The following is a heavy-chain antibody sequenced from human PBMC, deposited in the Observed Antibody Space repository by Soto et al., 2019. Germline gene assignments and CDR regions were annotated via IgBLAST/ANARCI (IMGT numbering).Heavy chain of an antibody. CDR3: ARDLIVGATQAPIRAHFDY. Sequence: EVQLLESGGGLVQSGGSLRLSCAASGFTFSSYAMSWVRQAPGKGLEWVSAISGSGGSTYYADSVKGRFTISRDNSKNTLYLQMNSLRAEDTAVYYCARDLIVGATQAPIRAHFDYWGQGTLVTVSS. D-gene: IGHD1-26*01. J-gene: IGHJ4*02. V-gene: IGHV3-23*01. CDR2: ISGSGGST. CDR1: GFTFSSYA.